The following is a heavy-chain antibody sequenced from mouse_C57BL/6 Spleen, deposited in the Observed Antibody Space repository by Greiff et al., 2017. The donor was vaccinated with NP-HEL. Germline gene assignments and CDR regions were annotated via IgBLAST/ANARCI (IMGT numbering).Heavy chain of an antibody. D-gene: IGHD1-1*02. CDR1: GYTFTSYW. V-gene: IGHV1-69*01. CDR3: ARGSRYFDY. Sequence: QVQLKQPGAELVMPGASVKLSCKASGYTFTSYWMHWVKQRPGQGLEWIGEIDPSDSYTNYNQKFKGKSTLTVDKSSSTAYMQLSSLTSEDSAVYYCARGSRYFDYWGQGTTLTVSS. J-gene: IGHJ2*01. CDR2: IDPSDSYT.